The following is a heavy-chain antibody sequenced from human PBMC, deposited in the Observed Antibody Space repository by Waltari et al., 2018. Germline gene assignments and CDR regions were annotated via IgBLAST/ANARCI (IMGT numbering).Heavy chain of an antibody. CDR2: IWYDGSNK. V-gene: IGHV3-33*01. CDR1: GFTFSSYG. J-gene: IGHJ6*02. CDR3: ARSSLYSSSFYYYGMDV. D-gene: IGHD6-6*01. Sequence: QVQLVESGGGVVQPGRSLRLSCAASGFTFSSYGMHWVRQAPGKGLEWVAVIWYDGSNKYYADSMKGRFTISRDNSKNTLYLQMNSLRAEDTAVYYCARSSLYSSSFYYYGMDVWGQGTTVTVSS.